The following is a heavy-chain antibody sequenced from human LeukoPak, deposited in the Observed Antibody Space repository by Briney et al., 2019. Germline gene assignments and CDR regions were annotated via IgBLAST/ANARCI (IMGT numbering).Heavy chain of an antibody. Sequence: SETLSLTCTVSGGSISSGSYYWSWIRQPAGKGLEWIGRIYTSGSTNYNPSLKSRVTMSVDTSKNQFSLKLSSVTAADTAVYYCARSQHIHYYGSGENWFDPWGQGTLVTVSS. V-gene: IGHV4-61*02. D-gene: IGHD3-10*01. J-gene: IGHJ5*02. CDR2: IYTSGST. CDR3: ARSQHIHYYGSGENWFDP. CDR1: GGSISSGSYY.